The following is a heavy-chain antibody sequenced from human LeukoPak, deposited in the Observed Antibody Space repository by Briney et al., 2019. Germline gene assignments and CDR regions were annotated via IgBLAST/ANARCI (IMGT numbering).Heavy chain of an antibody. CDR1: GYTFTGYY. D-gene: IGHD3-3*01. V-gene: IGHV1-2*02. Sequence: AAVNVSCKASGYTFTGYYMHWVRQAPGQGLEWMGWINPNSGGTNYAQKLQGRVTITRDTSISTAYMELSRLRSDDTAVYYCARDYYDFWSGYPFWYYGMDVWGQGTTVTVSS. CDR3: ARDYYDFWSGYPFWYYGMDV. J-gene: IGHJ6*02. CDR2: INPNSGGT.